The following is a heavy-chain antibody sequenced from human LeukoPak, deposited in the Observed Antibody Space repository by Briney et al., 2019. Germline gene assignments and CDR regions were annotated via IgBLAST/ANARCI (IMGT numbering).Heavy chain of an antibody. V-gene: IGHV4-38-2*02. D-gene: IGHD3-10*01. CDR2: IYHSGGRFETGST. CDR3: ARAGSEFDY. Sequence: PSETLSLTCSVSGSSINSGHYWGWIRQPPGKGLEWIASIYHSGGRFETGSTHYSPSLKSRVTISVDTSKNQLSLMMTSVTAADTAVYYCARAGSEFDYWGQGTLVTVSS. J-gene: IGHJ4*02. CDR1: GSSINSGHY.